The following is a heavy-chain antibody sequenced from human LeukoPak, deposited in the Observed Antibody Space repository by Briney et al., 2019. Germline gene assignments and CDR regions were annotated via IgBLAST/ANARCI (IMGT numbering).Heavy chain of an antibody. Sequence: ASVKVSCKASGYTFTGYYMHWVRQAPGQGLEWMGWINPNSGGTNYAQKFQGRVTMTRDTSISTAYMELSRLRSDDTAVYYCASLGYCSGGSCSVSYYYMDVWGKGTTVTVSS. J-gene: IGHJ6*03. CDR3: ASLGYCSGGSCSVSYYYMDV. CDR2: INPNSGGT. D-gene: IGHD2-15*01. CDR1: GYTFTGYY. V-gene: IGHV1-2*02.